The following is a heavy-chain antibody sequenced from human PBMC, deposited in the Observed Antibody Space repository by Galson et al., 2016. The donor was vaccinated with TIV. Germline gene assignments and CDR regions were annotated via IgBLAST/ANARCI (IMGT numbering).Heavy chain of an antibody. V-gene: IGHV1-69*10. CDR2: IVPIPGTA. Sequence: SVKVSCKASGGTLSSLALNWVRQAPGQGLEWVGGIVPIPGTANYAQNFQDRVTSTADKSTSTVYMELRSLRSDDTAVYFCARAGPSGWHCCSLDHWGQGRLVTVSS. D-gene: IGHD6-19*01. J-gene: IGHJ4*03. CDR3: ARAGPSGWHCCSLDH. CDR1: GGTLSSLA.